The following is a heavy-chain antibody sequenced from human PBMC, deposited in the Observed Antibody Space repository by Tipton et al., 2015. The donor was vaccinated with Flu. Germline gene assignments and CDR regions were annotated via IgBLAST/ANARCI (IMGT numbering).Heavy chain of an antibody. J-gene: IGHJ5*02. Sequence: GLVKPSETLSLTCTVSGDSISGSYYWGWIRQAPGKGLEWIGNIYHTGSTYHNPSLKSRVTMSVDTSRNHLSLRLRSVTAADTAVYFCARRDFSNYVSDPKSLCDPWGQGILVTVSP. CDR2: IYHTGST. CDR3: ARRDFSNYVSDPKSLCDP. CDR1: GDSISGSYY. V-gene: IGHV4-38-2*02. D-gene: IGHD4-11*01.